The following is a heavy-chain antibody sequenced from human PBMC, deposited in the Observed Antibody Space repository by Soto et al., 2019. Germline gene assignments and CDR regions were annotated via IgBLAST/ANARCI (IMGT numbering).Heavy chain of an antibody. Sequence: QVQLVQSGAEVKKPGASVKVSCKASGYTFTSYGISWVRQAPGQGLEWMGWISAYNGNTNYAQKLQGRVTMTTDTSXSXDYRELRSLRSDDTAVYYCARDRGFDYYGSGRRGDYWGQGTLVTVSS. CDR2: ISAYNGNT. J-gene: IGHJ4*02. CDR3: ARDRGFDYYGSGRRGDY. D-gene: IGHD3-10*01. V-gene: IGHV1-18*01. CDR1: GYTFTSYG.